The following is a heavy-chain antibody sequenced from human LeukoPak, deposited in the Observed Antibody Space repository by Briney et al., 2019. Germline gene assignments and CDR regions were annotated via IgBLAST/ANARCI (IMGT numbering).Heavy chain of an antibody. CDR3: AKVGDDTFDI. CDR1: GFTLRSYA. D-gene: IGHD4-17*01. CDR2: IGGKGGDT. J-gene: IGHJ3*02. V-gene: IGHV3-23*01. Sequence: GGSLRLSCAACGFTLRSYAMRWVRQAPAKGLEWVSRIGGKGGDTYHAESVKGRFTISRDNSKNMVYLQMDSLRAEDTALYYCAKVGDDTFDIWGQGTMVTVSS.